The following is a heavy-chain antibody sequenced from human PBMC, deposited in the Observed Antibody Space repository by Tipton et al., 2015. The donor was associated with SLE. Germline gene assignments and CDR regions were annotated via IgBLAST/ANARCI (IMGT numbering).Heavy chain of an antibody. J-gene: IGHJ3*01. Sequence: SLRLSCAASGFAVTSYYMNWVRQAPGRGLEWVSLIYKTGGTHYADSVEGRFTISIDNFNNTLYLQMNSLKPEDTAIYYCARIVDNGSDLWGQGTMVTVSS. D-gene: IGHD1-26*01. CDR3: ARIVDNGSDL. V-gene: IGHV3-53*05. CDR1: GFAVTSYY. CDR2: IYKTGGT.